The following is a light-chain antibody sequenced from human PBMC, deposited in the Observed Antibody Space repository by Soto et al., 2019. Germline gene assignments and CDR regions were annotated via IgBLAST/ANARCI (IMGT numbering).Light chain of an antibody. CDR3: CSNAGNVGV. V-gene: IGLV2-11*01. Sequence: QSVLTQPPSVSGSPGQSVTISCTGTSNDVGGYNYVAWYQQHPGKAPKIMIYDVTKRPSGVPDRFSGSKSGNTASLTISGLQAEDEADYYCCSNAGNVGVFGTGTKVTVL. CDR1: SNDVGGYNY. J-gene: IGLJ1*01. CDR2: DVT.